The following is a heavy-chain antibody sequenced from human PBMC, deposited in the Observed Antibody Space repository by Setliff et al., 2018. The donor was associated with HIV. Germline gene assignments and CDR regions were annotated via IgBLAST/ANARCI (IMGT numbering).Heavy chain of an antibody. CDR1: GYTFSTYN. CDR3: ARGQGVHFWVNDAFDI. V-gene: IGHV1-18*01. Sequence: ASVKVSCKASGYTFSTYNMDWVRQAPGQGLEWMGSISTAFGNIDFAQKFQDRVTMTTDTATSTVYMELRNLTKDDTAVYYCARGQGVHFWVNDAFDIWGQGTMVTVSS. CDR2: ISTAFGNI. D-gene: IGHD3-10*01. J-gene: IGHJ3*02.